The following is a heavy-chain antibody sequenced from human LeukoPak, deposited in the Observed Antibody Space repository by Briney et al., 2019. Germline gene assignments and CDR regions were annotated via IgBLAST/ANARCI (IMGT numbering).Heavy chain of an antibody. J-gene: IGHJ4*02. CDR2: IYTSGST. CDR1: GGSISSGSYY. D-gene: IGHD6-19*01. Sequence: SETLSLTCTVSGGSISSGSYYWSWIRQPAGKGLEWIGRIYTSGSTNCNPSLKSRVTISVDTSKNQFSLKLSSVTAADTAVYYCAREVERYSSGWADYWGQGTLVTVSS. V-gene: IGHV4-61*02. CDR3: AREVERYSSGWADY.